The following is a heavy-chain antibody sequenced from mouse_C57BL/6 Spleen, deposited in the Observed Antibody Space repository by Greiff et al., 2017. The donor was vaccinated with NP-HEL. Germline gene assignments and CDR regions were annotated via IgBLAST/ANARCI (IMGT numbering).Heavy chain of an antibody. V-gene: IGHV1-64*01. CDR1: GYTFTSYW. CDR2: IHPNSGST. D-gene: IGHD3-2*02. Sequence: QVQLKQPGAELVKPGASVKLSCKASGYTFTSYWMHWVKQRPGQGLEWIGMIHPNSGSTNYNEKFKSKATLTVDKSSSTAYMQLSSLTSEDSAVYYCARSPDSSVLMDYWGQGTSVTVSS. CDR3: ARSPDSSVLMDY. J-gene: IGHJ4*01.